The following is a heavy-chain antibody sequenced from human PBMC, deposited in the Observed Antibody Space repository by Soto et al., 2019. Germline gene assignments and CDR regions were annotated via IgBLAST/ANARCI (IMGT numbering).Heavy chain of an antibody. J-gene: IGHJ6*02. CDR2: IYYSGTT. D-gene: IGHD3-16*01. CDR1: GGSISSGGYY. V-gene: IGHV4-31*03. CDR3: ARNSGGRGTWPVYYYYYGMDV. Sequence: QVQLQESGPGLVKPSQTVSLTCTVSGGSISSGGYYWSWIRQHPGKGLEWIGYIYYSGTTYYNPSLKSRVTISVDTSTNHFYLQLGSVTAADTAVYYCARNSGGRGTWPVYYYYYGMDVWGQGTTVTVSS.